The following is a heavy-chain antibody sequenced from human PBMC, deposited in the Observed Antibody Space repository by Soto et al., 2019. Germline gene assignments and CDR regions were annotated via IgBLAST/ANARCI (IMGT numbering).Heavy chain of an antibody. CDR1: GFTVSNNY. J-gene: IGHJ4*02. V-gene: IGHV3-53*01. CDR3: ATRAGGGGY. D-gene: IGHD3-10*01. Sequence: EVQLVESGGGLIQPGGSLRLSCAVSGFTVSNNYMSWVRQAPGKGLEGVSVIYSGGYTAYGDSVKGRFTISRDNSKNTFLCQTKRRGAADTALFCCATRAGGGGYWGQGTLVTVSS. CDR2: IYSGGYT.